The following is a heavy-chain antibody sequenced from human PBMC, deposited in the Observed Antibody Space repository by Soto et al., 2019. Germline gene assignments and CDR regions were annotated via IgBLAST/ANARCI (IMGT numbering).Heavy chain of an antibody. CDR1: GYTFTGYY. J-gene: IGHJ4*02. D-gene: IGHD3-22*01. Sequence: GPSVKVSCKASGYTFTGYYMHWVRQAPGQGLEWMGWINPNSGGTNYAQKFQGRVTMTRDTSISTAYMELSRLRSDDTAVYYCARGRTVYYDSSGYLDYWGQGTLVTVSS. CDR2: INPNSGGT. V-gene: IGHV1-2*02. CDR3: ARGRTVYYDSSGYLDY.